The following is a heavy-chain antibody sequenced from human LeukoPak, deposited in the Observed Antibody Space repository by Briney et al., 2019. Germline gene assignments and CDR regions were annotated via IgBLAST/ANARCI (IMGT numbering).Heavy chain of an antibody. CDR3: ARGVEPLAADSLAY. V-gene: IGHV3-53*01. D-gene: IGHD1-14*01. CDR1: GFTVITNY. CDR2: LYSDGNT. J-gene: IGHJ4*02. Sequence: TGGSLTLSCAVSGFTVITNYMTCVRQAPGKGLEWVSVLYSDGNTKYADSVQGRFTISRDNSKNALYLEMNSLSPDDTAVYYCARGVEPLAADSLAYWGQGTLVTVSS.